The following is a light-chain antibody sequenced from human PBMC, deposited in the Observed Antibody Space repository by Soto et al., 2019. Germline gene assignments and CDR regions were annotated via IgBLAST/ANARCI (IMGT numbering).Light chain of an antibody. V-gene: IGKV3-15*01. Sequence: EIVMTQSPATLSVSPGERATLSCRASQSVGSNLAWYQQKPGQAPRLLIYGASTRATGFPARFSGSGSGTEFTPTISSLQSEDFAVYYCQQYNNWPYTFGQGTKLEIK. CDR3: QQYNNWPYT. J-gene: IGKJ2*01. CDR2: GAS. CDR1: QSVGSN.